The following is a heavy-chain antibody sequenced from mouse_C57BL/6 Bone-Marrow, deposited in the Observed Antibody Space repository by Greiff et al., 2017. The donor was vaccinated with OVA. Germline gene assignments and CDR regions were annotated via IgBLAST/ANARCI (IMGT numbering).Heavy chain of an antibody. D-gene: IGHD1-1*01. Sequence: VQLQQSGAELMKPGASVKLSCKATGYTFTGYWIEWVKQRPGHGLEWIGEILPGSGSTNYNEKFKGKATFTADTSSNTAYMQLSSLTTDDSAIYYGARMIYYYGSPFAYWGQGTLVTVSA. CDR2: ILPGSGST. CDR3: ARMIYYYGSPFAY. J-gene: IGHJ3*01. CDR1: GYTFTGYW. V-gene: IGHV1-9*01.